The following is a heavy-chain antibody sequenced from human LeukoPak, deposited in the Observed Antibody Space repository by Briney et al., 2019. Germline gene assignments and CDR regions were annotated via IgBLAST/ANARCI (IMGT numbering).Heavy chain of an antibody. CDR2: IYYSGST. V-gene: IGHV4-30-4*08. D-gene: IGHD3-3*01. Sequence: SQTLSLTCTVSGGSISSGDYYWSWIRQPPGKGLEWIGYIYYSGSTYYNPSLKSRVTTSVDTSKNQFSLKLSSVTAADTAVYYCARASVIGVRFDPWGQGTLVTVSS. CDR1: GGSISSGDYY. J-gene: IGHJ5*02. CDR3: ARASVIGVRFDP.